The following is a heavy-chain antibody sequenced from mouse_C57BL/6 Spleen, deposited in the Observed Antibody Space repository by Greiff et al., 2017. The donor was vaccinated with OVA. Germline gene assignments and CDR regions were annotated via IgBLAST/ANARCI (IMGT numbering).Heavy chain of an antibody. V-gene: IGHV1-80*01. Sequence: QVQLKASGAELVKPGASVKISCKASGYAFRSSWMNWVKQRPGPVLAWIGQIYPGDGDTNYNGKFKGKATLTADKSSSTAYMQLSSLTSEDSAVYFCAGYYGSSYDWYFDVWGTGTTVTVSS. CDR3: AGYYGSSYDWYFDV. D-gene: IGHD1-1*01. CDR2: IYPGDGDT. J-gene: IGHJ1*03. CDR1: GYAFRSSW.